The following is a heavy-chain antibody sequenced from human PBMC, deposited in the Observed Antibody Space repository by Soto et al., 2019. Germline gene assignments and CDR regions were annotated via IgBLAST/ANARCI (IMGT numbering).Heavy chain of an antibody. Sequence: PGESLKISCKGSGYTFPSYWIGWVRQMPGKGLEWMGIIYPGDSDARYSPSFQGQVTISVDMSISTAYLHLSSLKASDTAMYYCARPRSSSRNYYGMDVWGQGTTVTVSS. J-gene: IGHJ6*02. CDR2: IYPGDSDA. V-gene: IGHV5-51*01. CDR3: ARPRSSSRNYYGMDV. D-gene: IGHD6-13*01. CDR1: GYTFPSYW.